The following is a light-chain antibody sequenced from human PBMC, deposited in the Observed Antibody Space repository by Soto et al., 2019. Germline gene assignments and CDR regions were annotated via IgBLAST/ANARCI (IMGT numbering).Light chain of an antibody. J-gene: IGKJ1*01. CDR2: DAS. CDR3: QQRSNWPVT. CDR1: QSVSSY. V-gene: IGKV3-11*01. Sequence: EIVLTQSPGTLSLSPGERATLSCRASQSVSSYLAWYQQKPGQAPRLLIYDASTRATGISARFSGSGSGTESTLTISSLEPEDFAVYYCQQRSNWPVTFGQGTKVEVK.